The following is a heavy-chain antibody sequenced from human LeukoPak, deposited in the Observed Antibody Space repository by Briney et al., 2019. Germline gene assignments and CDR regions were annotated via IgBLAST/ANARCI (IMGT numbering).Heavy chain of an antibody. Sequence: SETLSLTCAVSGGSISSGGYSWSWIRQPPGKGLEWIGYIYHSGSTYYNPSLKSRVTISVDRSKNQSSLKLSSVTAADTAVYYCARAKYSSSWYYFDYWGQGTLVTVSS. J-gene: IGHJ4*02. CDR1: GGSISSGGYS. CDR3: ARAKYSSSWYYFDY. D-gene: IGHD6-13*01. V-gene: IGHV4-30-2*01. CDR2: IYHSGST.